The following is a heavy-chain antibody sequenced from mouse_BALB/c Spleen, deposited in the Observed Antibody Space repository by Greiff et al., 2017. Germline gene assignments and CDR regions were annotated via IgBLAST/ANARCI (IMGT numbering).Heavy chain of an antibody. V-gene: IGHV5-12-2*01. J-gene: IGHJ3*01. Sequence: EVMLVESGGGLVQPGGSLKLSCAASGFTFSSYTMSWVRQTPEKRLEWVAYISNGGGSTYYPDTVKGRFTISRDNAKNTLYLQMSSLKSEDTAMYYCARQYYGYDWFAYWGQGTLVTVSA. CDR1: GFTFSSYT. D-gene: IGHD2-2*01. CDR2: ISNGGGST. CDR3: ARQYYGYDWFAY.